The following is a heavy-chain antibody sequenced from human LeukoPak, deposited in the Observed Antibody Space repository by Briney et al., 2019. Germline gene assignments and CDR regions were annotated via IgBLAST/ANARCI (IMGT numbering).Heavy chain of an antibody. Sequence: PSETLSLTCTVSGGSISSSSYYWGWIRQPPGKGLEWIGSIYYSGSTYYNPSLKSRVTISVDTSKNQFSLKLSSVTAADTAVYYCARDPNGSGSYYYYYYGMDVWGQGTTVTVSS. J-gene: IGHJ6*02. V-gene: IGHV4-39*07. CDR2: IYYSGST. D-gene: IGHD3-10*01. CDR1: GGSISSSSYY. CDR3: ARDPNGSGSYYYYYYGMDV.